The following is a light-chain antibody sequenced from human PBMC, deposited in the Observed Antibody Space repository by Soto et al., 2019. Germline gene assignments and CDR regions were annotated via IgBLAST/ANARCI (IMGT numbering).Light chain of an antibody. Sequence: QSALTQPRSVSGSPGQSVTISCTGTSSDVGDYDYVSWYQHHPGKAPKFMIYDVSKRPSGVPDRFSGSKSGNTASLTISGLQAEDEADYYCCSYAGTYTWVFGGGTKVTVL. CDR2: DVS. CDR1: SSDVGDYDY. CDR3: CSYAGTYTWV. J-gene: IGLJ3*02. V-gene: IGLV2-11*01.